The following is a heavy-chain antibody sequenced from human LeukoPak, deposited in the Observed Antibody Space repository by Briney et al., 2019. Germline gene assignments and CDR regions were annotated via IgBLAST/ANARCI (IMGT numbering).Heavy chain of an antibody. J-gene: IGHJ3*02. CDR3: ARDGTSSRWFFDAFDI. D-gene: IGHD6-13*01. CDR1: GFTFSSYW. CDR2: IKQDGSEK. Sequence: GGSLRLSCAASGFTFSSYWMSWVRQAPGNGLEWVANIKQDGSEKYYVDSVKGRFTISRDNAKNSLYLQMNSLRAEDTAVYYCARDGTSSRWFFDAFDIWGQGTMVTVSS. V-gene: IGHV3-7*01.